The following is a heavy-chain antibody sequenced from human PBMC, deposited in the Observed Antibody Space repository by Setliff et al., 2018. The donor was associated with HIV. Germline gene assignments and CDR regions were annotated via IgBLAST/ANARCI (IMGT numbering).Heavy chain of an antibody. CDR3: ARSVIGYYYYGMDV. D-gene: IGHD3-10*01. V-gene: IGHV3-66*01. CDR2: ISGGST. Sequence: SLRLSCAASGFTVSSNEMSWVRQAPGKGLEWVSSISGGSTYYADSRKGRFTISRDNSKNTLHLQMNSLRAEDTAVYYCARSVIGYYYYGMDVWGQGTLVTVSS. J-gene: IGHJ6*02. CDR1: GFTVSSNE.